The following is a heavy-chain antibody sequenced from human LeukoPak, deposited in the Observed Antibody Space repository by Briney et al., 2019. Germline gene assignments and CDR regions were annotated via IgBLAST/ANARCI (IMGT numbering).Heavy chain of an antibody. CDR3: ATDSSGTYDY. Sequence: SETLSLTCTVSGGSISSYYWSWIRQPPGKGLEWIGYIYYSGSTNYNPSLKSRVTISVDTSKNQFSMKLYSVTAADTAVYYCATDSSGTYDYWGQGILVTVSS. V-gene: IGHV4-59*12. D-gene: IGHD1-26*01. CDR2: IYYSGST. CDR1: GGSISSYY. J-gene: IGHJ4*02.